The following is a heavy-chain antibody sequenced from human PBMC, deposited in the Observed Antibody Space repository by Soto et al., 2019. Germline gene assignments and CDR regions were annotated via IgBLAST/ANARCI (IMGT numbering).Heavy chain of an antibody. D-gene: IGHD2-15*01. CDR3: ASGGHYCSGGSCYSGRTDYYYMDV. V-gene: IGHV3-21*01. CDR2: ISSSSSYI. CDR1: GFTFSSYS. Sequence: EVQLVESGGGLVKPGGSLRLSCAASGFTFSSYSMNWVRQAPGKGLEWVSSISSSSSYIYYADSVKGRFTISRDNAKNSLYLHLNSLRAEDTAVYFCASGGHYCSGGSCYSGRTDYYYMDVWGKGTTVTVSS. J-gene: IGHJ6*03.